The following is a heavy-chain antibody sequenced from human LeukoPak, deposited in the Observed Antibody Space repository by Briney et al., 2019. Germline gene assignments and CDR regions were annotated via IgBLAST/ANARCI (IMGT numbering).Heavy chain of an antibody. CDR2: IWYDGSNK. Sequence: GGSLRLSCAASGFTFSSNTMNWVRQAPGKGLEWVAVIWYDGSNKYYADSVKGRFTISRDNSKNTLYLQMNSLRAEDTAVYYCAKDHEGTFDYWGQGTLVTVSS. J-gene: IGHJ4*02. CDR1: GFTFSSNT. CDR3: AKDHEGTFDY. V-gene: IGHV3-33*06. D-gene: IGHD1-1*01.